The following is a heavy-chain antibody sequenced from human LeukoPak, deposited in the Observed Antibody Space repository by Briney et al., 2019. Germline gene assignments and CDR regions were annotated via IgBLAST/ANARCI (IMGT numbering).Heavy chain of an antibody. D-gene: IGHD3-22*01. V-gene: IGHV4-59*01. J-gene: IGHJ6*02. Sequence: SETLSLTCTVSGGSISSYYWSWLRQPPGKGLEWIGYIYYSGSTNYNPSLKSRVTISVDTSKNQFSLKLSSVTAADTAVYYCARYYYDSSGYYHPFYYYYGMDVWGQGTTVTVSS. CDR1: GGSISSYY. CDR3: ARYYYDSSGYYHPFYYYYGMDV. CDR2: IYYSGST.